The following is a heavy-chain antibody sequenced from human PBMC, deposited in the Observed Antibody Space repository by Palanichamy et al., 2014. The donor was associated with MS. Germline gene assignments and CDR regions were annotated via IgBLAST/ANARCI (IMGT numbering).Heavy chain of an antibody. CDR2: VSGSGGST. V-gene: IGHV3-23*01. CDR3: ARAGRDYGDYSVDY. D-gene: IGHD4-17*01. Sequence: EVLLLESGGGLVQPGGSLRLSCAASGFTFNKYAMSWVRQAPGKGLEWVSAVSGSGGSTFYADSVKGRFTISRDNSKNTLYLQMNSLRAEDTAVYYCARAGRDYGDYSVDYWGRGTLVTVSS. J-gene: IGHJ4*02. CDR1: GFTFNKYA.